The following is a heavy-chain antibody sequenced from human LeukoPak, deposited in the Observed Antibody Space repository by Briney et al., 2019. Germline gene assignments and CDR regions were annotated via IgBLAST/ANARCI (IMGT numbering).Heavy chain of an antibody. V-gene: IGHV1-46*01. CDR3: ARDVGITVADAFDP. CDR2: INPSGGST. CDR1: GYTFTSYY. Sequence: ASVKVSCKASGYTFTSYYMHWVRQAPGQGLEWMGIINPSGGSTNYAQKFQGRVTMTTDTSTSTVYMEVRGLRSDDTAMYYCARDVGITVADAFDPWGQGTLVTVSS. D-gene: IGHD6-13*01. J-gene: IGHJ5*02.